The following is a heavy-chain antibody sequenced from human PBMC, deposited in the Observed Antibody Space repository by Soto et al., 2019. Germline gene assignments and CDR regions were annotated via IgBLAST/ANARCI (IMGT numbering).Heavy chain of an antibody. D-gene: IGHD3-22*01. J-gene: IGHJ3*02. CDR1: GGSISSGGYY. CDR2: IYYSGST. Sequence: SETLSLTCTVSGGSISSGGYYWSWIRQPPGKGLEWIGYIYYSGSTYYNPSLKSRVTISVDTSKNQFSLKLSSVTAADTAVYYCARGLGTMIVVVAFDIWGQGTMVTVSS. V-gene: IGHV4-30-4*08. CDR3: ARGLGTMIVVVAFDI.